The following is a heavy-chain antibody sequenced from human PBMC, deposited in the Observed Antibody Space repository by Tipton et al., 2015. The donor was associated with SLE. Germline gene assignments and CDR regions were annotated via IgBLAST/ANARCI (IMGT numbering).Heavy chain of an antibody. CDR2: IYYSGST. CDR1: GGSISSGGYY. J-gene: IGHJ5*02. Sequence: TLSLTCTVSGGSISSGGYYWSWIRQPPGKGLEWIGSIYYSGSTYYNPSLKSRVTISVDTSKNQFSLKLSSVTAADTAVYYCAGGEWAYNWFDPWGQGTLVTVSS. V-gene: IGHV4-39*07. CDR3: AGGEWAYNWFDP. D-gene: IGHD3-10*01.